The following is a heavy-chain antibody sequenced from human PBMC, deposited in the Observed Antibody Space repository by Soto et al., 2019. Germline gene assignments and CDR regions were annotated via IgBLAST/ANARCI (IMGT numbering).Heavy chain of an antibody. J-gene: IGHJ5*02. V-gene: IGHV3-7*03. D-gene: IGHD3-10*01. CDR3: ARAYYGLGSYFTNWFDP. CDR1: GFSFRSSW. CDR2: IKQDGSEK. Sequence: EVQLVQSGGGLVQPGGSLRLSCAASGFSFRSSWMTWVRQAPGKGLEWVANIKQDGSEKYYVDSVKGRFIISRDNAKNSVYLQMNSLRAEDTAVYYCARAYYGLGSYFTNWFDPWGQGTLVTVSS.